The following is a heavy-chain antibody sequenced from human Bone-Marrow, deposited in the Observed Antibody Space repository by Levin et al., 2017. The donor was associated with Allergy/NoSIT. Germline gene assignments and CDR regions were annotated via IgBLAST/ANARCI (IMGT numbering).Heavy chain of an antibody. J-gene: IGHJ6*02. D-gene: IGHD1-20*01. CDR1: GFTFSNYG. Sequence: PGGSLRLSCAASGFTFSNYGMHWVRQAPGKGLEWVAVIWYDGSNKYYADSVKGRFTISRDNSKNTLSLQMNSLRAEDTAVYYCAREAYTWNHIYYYYGMDVWGQGTTVTVSS. CDR2: IWYDGSNK. CDR3: AREAYTWNHIYYYYGMDV. V-gene: IGHV3-33*01.